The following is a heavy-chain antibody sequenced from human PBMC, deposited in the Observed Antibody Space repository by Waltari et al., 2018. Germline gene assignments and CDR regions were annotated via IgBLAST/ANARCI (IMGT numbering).Heavy chain of an antibody. D-gene: IGHD4-17*01. V-gene: IGHV1-2*06. J-gene: IGHJ3*02. CDR3: ARGEEMTTVTTDAFDI. CDR1: GYTFTGYY. CDR2: INPNSGGT. Sequence: QVQLVQSGAEVKKPGASVKVSCKASGYTFTGYYMHWVRQAPGQGLEWMGRINPNSGGTNYEQKFQGRVTMTRDTSISTAYMELSRLRSDDTAVYYCARGEEMTTVTTDAFDIWGQGTMVTVSS.